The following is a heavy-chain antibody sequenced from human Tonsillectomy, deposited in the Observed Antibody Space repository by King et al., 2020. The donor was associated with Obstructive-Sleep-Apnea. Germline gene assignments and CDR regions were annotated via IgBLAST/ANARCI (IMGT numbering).Heavy chain of an antibody. D-gene: IGHD6-19*01. CDR2: INGDGSST. Sequence: VQLVESGGGLVQPGGSLRLSCAASGFTFSSNWMHWVRHAPGKGLVWVSRINGDGSSTSYADSMKGRFTISRDNAKNTLYLQMNSLRAEDTAVYYCARVFLAVAPITGWGQGTLVTVSS. CDR3: ARVFLAVAPITG. V-gene: IGHV3-74*01. CDR1: GFTFSSNW. J-gene: IGHJ4*02.